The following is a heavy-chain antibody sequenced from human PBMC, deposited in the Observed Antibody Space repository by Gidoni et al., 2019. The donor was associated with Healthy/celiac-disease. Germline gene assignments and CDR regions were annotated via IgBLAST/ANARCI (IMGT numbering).Heavy chain of an antibody. V-gene: IGHV4-59*01. CDR1: VGSISGYY. Sequence: QVHLQESRPGLVKPSGPLSLTCTVSVGSISGYYWSWIRQPPGKVLEWIGYIYYSGSTNYNPSLKSRVTISVDTSKNQFSLKLSSVTAADTAVYYCARASLSYYGSGSYYNAWFDPWGQGTLVTVSS. J-gene: IGHJ5*02. D-gene: IGHD3-10*01. CDR2: IYYSGST. CDR3: ARASLSYYGSGSYYNAWFDP.